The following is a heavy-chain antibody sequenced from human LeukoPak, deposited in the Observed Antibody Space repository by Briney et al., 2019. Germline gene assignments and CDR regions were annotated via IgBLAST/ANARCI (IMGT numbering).Heavy chain of an antibody. Sequence: GSLRLSCAASGFTFSSYSMNWVRQAPGKGLEWLSYISSTSSAIYYADSLKGRFTISRDNAKNSLYLQMDSLGAEDTAVYYCARVIESYGDSAYWGQGTLVTVSS. CDR1: GFTFSSYS. J-gene: IGHJ4*02. CDR2: ISSTSSAI. V-gene: IGHV3-48*04. D-gene: IGHD3-16*01. CDR3: ARVIESYGDSAY.